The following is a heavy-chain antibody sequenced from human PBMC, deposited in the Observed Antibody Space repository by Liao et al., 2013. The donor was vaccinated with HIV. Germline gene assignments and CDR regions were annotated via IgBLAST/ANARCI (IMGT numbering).Heavy chain of an antibody. J-gene: IGHJ6*03. CDR3: ARAPSYILSMDV. D-gene: IGHD3-3*02. V-gene: IGHV4-59*12. CDR2: VYYSGST. Sequence: QVQLQESGPGLVKPSETLSLTCTVSGGSINSYYWSWIRQPPGEALEWIGYVYYSGSTSYSPSLKSRVTISVDTSKNQFSLKLSSVTAADTAVYYCARAPSYILSMDVWGKGTTVTVSS. CDR1: GGSINSYY.